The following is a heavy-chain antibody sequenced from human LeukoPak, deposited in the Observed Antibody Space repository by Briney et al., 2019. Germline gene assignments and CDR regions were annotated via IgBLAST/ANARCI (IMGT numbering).Heavy chain of an antibody. CDR1: RFSFSDHY. D-gene: IGHD3-10*01. Sequence: GGSLRLSCAASRFSFSDHYMSWFRQAPGKGLEWVSYISSTGHIIYYADSVKGRFTISRDNSKNTLYLQMNSLRAEDTAVYYCAKEVGFQFDYWGQGTLVTVSS. J-gene: IGHJ4*02. CDR3: AKEVGFQFDY. V-gene: IGHV3-11*01. CDR2: ISSTGHII.